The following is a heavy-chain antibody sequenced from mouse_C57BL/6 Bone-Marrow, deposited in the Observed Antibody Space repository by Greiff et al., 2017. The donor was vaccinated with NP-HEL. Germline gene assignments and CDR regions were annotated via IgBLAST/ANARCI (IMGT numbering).Heavy chain of an antibody. CDR1: GYTFTSYW. Sequence: QVQLQQPGAELVRPGTSVKLSCKASGYTFTSYWMHWVKQRPGQGLEWIGVIDPSDSYTNYNQKFKGKATLTVDTAYSTAYMQLSSLTAEDSAVYYCATGRDYGGQGTTITVSS. CDR3: ATGRDY. CDR2: IDPSDSYT. V-gene: IGHV1-59*01. J-gene: IGHJ2*01. D-gene: IGHD4-1*01.